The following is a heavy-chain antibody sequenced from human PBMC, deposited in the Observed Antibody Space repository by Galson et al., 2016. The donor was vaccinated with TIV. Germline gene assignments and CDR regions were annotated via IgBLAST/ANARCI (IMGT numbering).Heavy chain of an antibody. CDR2: ISGSGGIT. CDR3: AKRRKYGGDALES. V-gene: IGHV3-23*01. CDR1: GFTLNNYA. J-gene: IGHJ3*02. Sequence: SLRLSCAASGFTLNNYAMHWVRQAPGKGLEWVSGISGSGGITYIAESVKGRFAISRDNSRDTLYLQLNSLRAEDTAVYYCAKRRKYGGDALESWGQGTMVTVSS. D-gene: IGHD4-23*01.